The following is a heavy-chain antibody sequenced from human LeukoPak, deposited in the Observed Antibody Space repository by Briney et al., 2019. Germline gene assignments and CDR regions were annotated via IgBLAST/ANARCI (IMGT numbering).Heavy chain of an antibody. CDR3: ARGGGGSMTTVTTYDY. CDR1: GGTFNNYA. J-gene: IGHJ4*02. D-gene: IGHD4-17*01. Sequence: SVKVSCKASGGTFNNYAVNWVRQAPGQGLEWMGGIIPIFGTPNYAQNFLGRVTITADESTNTTYMELSSLRAEDTAVYYCARGGGGSMTTVTTYDYWGQGTLVTVSS. CDR2: IIPIFGTP. V-gene: IGHV1-69*13.